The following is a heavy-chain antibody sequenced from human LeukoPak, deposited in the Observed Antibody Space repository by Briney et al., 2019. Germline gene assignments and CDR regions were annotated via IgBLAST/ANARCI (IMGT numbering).Heavy chain of an antibody. CDR2: IYSGGST. CDR1: GFTVSSNY. D-gene: IGHD1-26*01. V-gene: IGHV3-66*01. Sequence: LSGGSLRLSCAASGFTVSSNYMSWVRQAPGKGLEWVSVIYSGGSTYYADSVKGRFTISRDNSKNTLYLQMNSLRAEDTAVYYCARDRWELGAFDIWGQGTMVTVSS. J-gene: IGHJ3*02. CDR3: ARDRWELGAFDI.